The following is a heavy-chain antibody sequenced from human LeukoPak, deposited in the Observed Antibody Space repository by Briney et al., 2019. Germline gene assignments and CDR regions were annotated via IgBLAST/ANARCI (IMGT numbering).Heavy chain of an antibody. V-gene: IGHV4-34*01. CDR3: ARGGVVVPAANPALDY. Sequence: TPSETLSLTCAVYGGSFSGYYWSWIRQPPGKGLEWIGEINHSGSTNYNPSLKSRVTISVDTSKNQFSLKPRSVTAADTAVYYCARGGVVVPAANPALDYWGQGTLVTVSS. D-gene: IGHD2-2*01. CDR1: GGSFSGYY. J-gene: IGHJ4*02. CDR2: INHSGST.